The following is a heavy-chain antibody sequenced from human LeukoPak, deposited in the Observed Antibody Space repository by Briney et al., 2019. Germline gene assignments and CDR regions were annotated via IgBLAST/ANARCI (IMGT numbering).Heavy chain of an antibody. D-gene: IGHD6-19*01. CDR1: GFTFSSYA. CDR3: ARDSGIAVAGTGAFDI. J-gene: IGHJ3*02. CDR2: ISGSGGST. V-gene: IGHV3-23*01. Sequence: GGSLRLSCAASGFTFSSYAMSWVRQAPGKGLEWVSAISGSGGSTYYADSVKGRFTISRDNSKNTLYLQMNSLRAEDTAVYYCARDSGIAVAGTGAFDIWGQGTMVTVSS.